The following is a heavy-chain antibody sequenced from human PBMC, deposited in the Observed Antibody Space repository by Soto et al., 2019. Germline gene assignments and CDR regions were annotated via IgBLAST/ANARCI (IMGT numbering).Heavy chain of an antibody. Sequence: QLHLVQSGAVVKKPGASVTVSCSASGYPVTAYYMHWVRQAPGRGLEWMGGINPATGAAKYTQTFPGRVTMTRDTATSTVFMGLGGLTTEDPAVFYCARGGGVGVAGSAAFDMWGQGTLVTVSS. J-gene: IGHJ3*02. V-gene: IGHV1-2*02. CDR1: GYPVTAYY. CDR2: INPATGAA. CDR3: ARGGGVGVAGSAAFDM. D-gene: IGHD3-3*01.